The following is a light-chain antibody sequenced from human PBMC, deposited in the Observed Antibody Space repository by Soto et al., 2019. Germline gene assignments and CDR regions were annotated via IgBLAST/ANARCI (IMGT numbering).Light chain of an antibody. CDR1: GSDAGAYDY. J-gene: IGLJ1*01. Sequence: QSALTQPASVSGSPGQSITISCTGTGSDAGAYDYVSWYQQHPGKAPKLMIYDVNNRPSGVSNRFSGSKSGNTASLTISGLQVDDEADYYCTSYTTSPTYVFGTGTKLTVL. CDR3: TSYTTSPTYV. V-gene: IGLV2-14*01. CDR2: DVN.